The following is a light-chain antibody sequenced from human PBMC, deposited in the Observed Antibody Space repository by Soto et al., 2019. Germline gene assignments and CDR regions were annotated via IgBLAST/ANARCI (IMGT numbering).Light chain of an antibody. V-gene: IGLV4-69*01. CDR3: QTWGTGIVI. J-gene: IGLJ2*01. CDR2: LNRDGSH. Sequence: QLVLTQSPSAYASLGASVKLTCTLSSGHSNYAIAWHQQQPEQGPRYLMKLNRDGSHSKGDGIPNRFSGSSSGAERYLTISSLQSEDEADYYCQTWGTGIVIFGGGTKLTVL. CDR1: SGHSNYA.